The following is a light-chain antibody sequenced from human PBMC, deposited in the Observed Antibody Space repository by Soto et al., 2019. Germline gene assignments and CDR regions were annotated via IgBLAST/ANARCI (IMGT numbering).Light chain of an antibody. V-gene: IGKV1-39*01. CDR1: QTISTY. CDR2: AAS. J-gene: IGKJ2*01. CDR3: QQSHGIPYT. Sequence: DIQMTQSPSSLSASVGDRVTITCRASQTISTYLNWYQQKPGKAPKLLIYAASTLQSGVPSRFSGSVSGTDFTLTINSLQAEDFATYYCQQSHGIPYTFGQGTKLEIK.